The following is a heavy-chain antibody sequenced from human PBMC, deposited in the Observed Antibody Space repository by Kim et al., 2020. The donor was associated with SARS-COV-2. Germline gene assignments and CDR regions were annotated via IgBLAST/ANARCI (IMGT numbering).Heavy chain of an antibody. D-gene: IGHD1-26*01. V-gene: IGHV5-51*01. Sequence: PSFQSQVTISADKSISTAYLQWSSLKASDTAMYYCARSKSGSYLDWFDPWGQGTLVTVSS. J-gene: IGHJ5*02. CDR3: ARSKSGSYLDWFDP.